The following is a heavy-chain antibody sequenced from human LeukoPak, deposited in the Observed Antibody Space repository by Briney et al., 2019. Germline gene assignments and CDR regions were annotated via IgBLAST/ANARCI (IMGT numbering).Heavy chain of an antibody. J-gene: IGHJ6*02. CDR2: ISSNGGST. D-gene: IGHD5-12*01. CDR3: VKDSGGLPIYGMDV. Sequence: PGESLRLSCSASGFTFSSYGMHWVRQAPGKGLDYVSAISSNGGSTYYADSVEGRFTISRDNSKNTLHLQMSSLRPEDTAVYYCVKDSGGLPIYGMDVWSQGTAVTVSS. V-gene: IGHV3-64D*09. CDR1: GFTFSSYG.